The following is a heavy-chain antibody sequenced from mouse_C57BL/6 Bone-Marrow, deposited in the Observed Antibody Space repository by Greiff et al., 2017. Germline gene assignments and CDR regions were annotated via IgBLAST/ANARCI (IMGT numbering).Heavy chain of an antibody. J-gene: IGHJ3*01. Sequence: EVKVVESGGGLVKPGGSLKLSCAASGFTFSDYGMHWVRQAPEKGLEWVAYISSGSSTIYYADTVKGRFTISRDNAKNTLFLQMTRLRSEDTAMYYCARGITTVEAWFAYGGQGTLVTVSA. CDR2: ISSGSSTI. V-gene: IGHV5-17*01. CDR3: ARGITTVEAWFAY. D-gene: IGHD1-1*01. CDR1: GFTFSDYG.